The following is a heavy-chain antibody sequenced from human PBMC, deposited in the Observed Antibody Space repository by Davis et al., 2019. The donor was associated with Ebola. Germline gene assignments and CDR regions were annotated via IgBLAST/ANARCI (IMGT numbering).Heavy chain of an antibody. CDR3: AKDAKQWLDDAFDI. V-gene: IGHV3-23*01. CDR2: ISGGGTNT. Sequence: GGSLRLSCVASGFTFSAYAMSCVRQAPGKGLEWVAAISGGGTNTYYADSVKGRFTISRDNSKNTLYLQMNSLRADDTAVYYCAKDAKQWLDDAFDIWGQGTMVTVSS. J-gene: IGHJ3*02. CDR1: GFTFSAYA. D-gene: IGHD6-19*01.